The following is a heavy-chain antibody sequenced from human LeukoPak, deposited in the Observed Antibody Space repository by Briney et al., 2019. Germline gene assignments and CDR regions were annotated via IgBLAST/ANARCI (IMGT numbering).Heavy chain of an antibody. Sequence: GESLKISCAASGFTFSSYGMHWVRQAPGKGLEWAAFIRYDRSNKYYADSVKGRFTISRDNSKNTLYLQMNSLRAEDTAVYYCAKDGELTFDYWGQGTLVTVSS. CDR1: GFTFSSYG. J-gene: IGHJ4*02. D-gene: IGHD1-26*01. CDR3: AKDGELTFDY. CDR2: IRYDRSNK. V-gene: IGHV3-30*02.